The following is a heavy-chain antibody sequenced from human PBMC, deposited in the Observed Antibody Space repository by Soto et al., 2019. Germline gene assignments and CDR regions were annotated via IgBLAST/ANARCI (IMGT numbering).Heavy chain of an antibody. V-gene: IGHV3-23*01. CDR2: ISGSGGST. Sequence: PGGSLRLSCAASGFTFSSYAMSWVRQAPGKGLEWVSAISGSGGSTYYADSVKGRFTISRDNSKNTLYLQMNSLRVEDTAVYYCAKSQGYSSSWAEIDYWGQGTLVTVSS. J-gene: IGHJ4*02. D-gene: IGHD6-13*01. CDR1: GFTFSSYA. CDR3: AKSQGYSSSWAEIDY.